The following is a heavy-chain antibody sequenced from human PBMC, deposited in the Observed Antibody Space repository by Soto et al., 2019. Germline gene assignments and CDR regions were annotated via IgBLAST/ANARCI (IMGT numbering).Heavy chain of an antibody. Sequence: GRSLRLSCAASGFTFSGSAMHWVRQASGKGLEWVGRIRSKANSYATAYAASVKGRFTISRDDSKNTEYCQMNRLKTEDTAVYYCGSALELHNSNGYMITFDPRDQETLVAASS. J-gene: IGHJ5*02. CDR1: GFTFSGSA. V-gene: IGHV3-73*01. CDR2: IRSKANSYAT. D-gene: IGHD5-18*01. CDR3: GSALELHNSNGYMITFDP.